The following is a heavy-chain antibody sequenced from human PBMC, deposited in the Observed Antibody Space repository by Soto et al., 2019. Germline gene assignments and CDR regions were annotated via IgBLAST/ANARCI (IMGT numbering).Heavy chain of an antibody. CDR2: IYPGDSDT. CDR3: ARTDGYEIEY. Sequence: ISCKGSEYSFVSYWIGWVRQMPGKGLEWMGIIYPGDSDTRYSPSFQGQVTISADKSITTVYLQWSSLKASDTAMYYCARTDGYEIEYWGQGTLVTVSS. V-gene: IGHV5-51*01. CDR1: EYSFVSYW. D-gene: IGHD5-12*01. J-gene: IGHJ4*02.